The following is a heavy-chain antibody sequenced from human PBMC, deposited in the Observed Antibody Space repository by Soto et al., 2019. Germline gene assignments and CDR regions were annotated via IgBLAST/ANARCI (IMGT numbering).Heavy chain of an antibody. J-gene: IGHJ5*02. D-gene: IGHD1-1*01. V-gene: IGHV4-30-2*03. CDR3: AKTGMRSKASWFDP. Sequence: SETLSLTCAVSGGSISSGGYSWSWIRQPPGKGLEWIGSIYYSGSTYYNPSLKSRVTISVDTSKNQFSLKLSYVTAADTAVYYCAKTGMRSKASWFDPWGQGTLVTVSS. CDR1: GGSISSGGYS. CDR2: IYYSGST.